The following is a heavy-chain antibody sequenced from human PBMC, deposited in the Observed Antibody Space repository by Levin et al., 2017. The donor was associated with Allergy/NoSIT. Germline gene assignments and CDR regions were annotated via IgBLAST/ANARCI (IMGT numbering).Heavy chain of an antibody. CDR2: ISGSGGST. CDR1: GFTFSSYA. J-gene: IGHJ4*02. V-gene: IGHV3-23*01. CDR3: AKDPILWFGELLAGYFDY. D-gene: IGHD3-10*01. Sequence: GGSLRLSCAASGFTFSSYAMSWVRQAPGKGLEWVSAISGSGGSTYYADSVKGRFTISRDNSKNTLYLQMNSLRAEDTAVYYCAKDPILWFGELLAGYFDYWGQGTLVTVSS.